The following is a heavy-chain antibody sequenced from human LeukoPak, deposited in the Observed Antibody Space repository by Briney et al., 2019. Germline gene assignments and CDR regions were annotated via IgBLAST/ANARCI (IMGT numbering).Heavy chain of an antibody. V-gene: IGHV5-51*01. D-gene: IGHD3-22*01. Sequence: GESLKISCKGSGFSFTNYWIGWVRQLPGKSLEWMGIIFPDDSDTRYSPSFQDQVTISADTSITTAYLQWSSLKASDTAMYYCAGRRESSGSYDFWGQGTLVTVSS. CDR3: AGRRESSGSYDF. CDR2: IFPDDSDT. J-gene: IGHJ4*02. CDR1: GFSFTNYW.